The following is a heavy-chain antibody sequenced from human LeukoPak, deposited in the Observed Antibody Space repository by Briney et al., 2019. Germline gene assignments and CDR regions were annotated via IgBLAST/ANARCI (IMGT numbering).Heavy chain of an antibody. CDR2: IIPIFGTA. V-gene: IGHV1-69*05. J-gene: IGHJ3*02. CDR1: GGTFGSYA. Sequence: SVKVSCKASGGTFGSYAISWVRQAPGQGLEWMGGIIPIFGTANYAQKFQGRVTITTDESTSTAYMELSSLRSEDTAVYYCAEATPSGYCSGGSCYAFDIWGQGTMVTVSS. D-gene: IGHD2-15*01. CDR3: AEATPSGYCSGGSCYAFDI.